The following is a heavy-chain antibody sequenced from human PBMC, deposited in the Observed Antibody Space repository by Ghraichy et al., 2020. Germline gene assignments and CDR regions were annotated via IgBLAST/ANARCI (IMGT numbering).Heavy chain of an antibody. CDR1: GGSLSSDA. CDR3: AGGAGWYDF. J-gene: IGHJ5*01. D-gene: IGHD4/OR15-4a*01. Sequence: SETLSLTCTISGGSLSSDAWSCIRQPPGQGLEWIAYINYTGRTNYNPSLRGRVTISADMSENHFSLKLNSVTAADTAGYYCAGGAGWYDFWGQGTLVTV. CDR2: INYTGRT. V-gene: IGHV4-59*01.